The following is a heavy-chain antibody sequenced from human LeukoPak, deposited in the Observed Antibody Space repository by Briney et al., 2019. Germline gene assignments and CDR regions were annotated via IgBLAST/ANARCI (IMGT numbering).Heavy chain of an antibody. CDR3: ARHIVVVRGWFDP. CDR1: GGSISSSSYY. V-gene: IGHV4-39*01. CDR2: IYYSGST. J-gene: IGHJ5*02. D-gene: IGHD3-22*01. Sequence: PSETLSLTCTVSGGSISSSSYYWGWIRQPPGKGLEWIGSIYYSGSTYYNPSLKSRVTISVDTSKNQFSLKLSSVTAADTAVYYCARHIVVVRGWFDPWGQGTLVTVSS.